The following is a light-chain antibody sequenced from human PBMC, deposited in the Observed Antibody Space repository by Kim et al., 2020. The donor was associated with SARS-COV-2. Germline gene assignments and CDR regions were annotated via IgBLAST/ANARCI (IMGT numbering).Light chain of an antibody. CDR3: QQYDNLSLT. V-gene: IGKV1-33*01. Sequence: ASVGDRDTITCPTNQDIRNHLNWYQQKPGKAPQLLIYDTSNLETGVPSRSSGSGSGTDSTFTITRLQPEDVATHYCQQYDNLSLTFGGGTKVDIK. CDR1: QDIRNH. CDR2: DTS. J-gene: IGKJ4*01.